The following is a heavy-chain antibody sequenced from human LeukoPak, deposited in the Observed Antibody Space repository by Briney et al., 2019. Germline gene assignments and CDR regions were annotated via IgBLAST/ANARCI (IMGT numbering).Heavy chain of an antibody. CDR3: ARDFVGVCSGGSCYLDAFDI. Sequence: ASVKVSCKASGYTFTSYDINWVRQATGQGLEWMGGIIPIFGTANYAQKFQGRVTITTDESTSTAYMELSSLRSEDTAVYYCARDFVGVCSGGSCYLDAFDIWGQGTMVTVSS. D-gene: IGHD2-15*01. V-gene: IGHV1-69*05. CDR1: GYTFTSYD. J-gene: IGHJ3*02. CDR2: IIPIFGTA.